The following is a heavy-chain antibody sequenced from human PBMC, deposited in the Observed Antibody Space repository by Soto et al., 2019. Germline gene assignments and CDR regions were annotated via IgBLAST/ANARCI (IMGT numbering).Heavy chain of an antibody. J-gene: IGHJ6*02. D-gene: IGHD3-16*01. CDR2: ISAYNGQT. CDR1: AYSYTSYG. Sequence: QVQLVQSGPEVKKPGASVNVSCKASAYSYTSYGISWVRQAPGQGLEWMGWISAYNGQTNYAQKFRGRVTFTTDASTNTASMQLRSLRSDDTAMYYCARDTRKELWAEGLNAMDVWGQGTTVTV. CDR3: ARDTRKELWAEGLNAMDV. V-gene: IGHV1-18*01.